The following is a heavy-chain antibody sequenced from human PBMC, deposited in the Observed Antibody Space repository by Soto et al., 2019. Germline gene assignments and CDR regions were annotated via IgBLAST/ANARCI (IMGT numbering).Heavy chain of an antibody. CDR2: ISYDGSNK. V-gene: IGHV3-30-3*01. J-gene: IGHJ3*02. CDR3: ARYRSDEDAFDI. Sequence: QVQLVESGGGVVQPGRSLRVSCAASGFTFSSYAMHWVRQAPGKGLEWVAVISYDGSNKYYADSVKGRFTISRDNSKNTLYLQMNSLRAEDTAVYYCARYRSDEDAFDIWGQGTMVTVSS. D-gene: IGHD2-15*01. CDR1: GFTFSSYA.